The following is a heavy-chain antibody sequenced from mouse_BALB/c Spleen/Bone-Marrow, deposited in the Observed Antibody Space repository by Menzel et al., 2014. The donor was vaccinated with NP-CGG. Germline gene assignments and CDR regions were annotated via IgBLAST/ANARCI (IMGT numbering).Heavy chain of an antibody. CDR3: ARWEYYAMDY. D-gene: IGHD4-1*01. Sequence: EGQLQESGAELVKPGASVKLSRTASGFNIKDTYMHWVKQRPEQGLEWIGRIDPANGNTKYDPKFQGKATITADTSSNTAYLQLSGLTSEDTAVYCSARWEYYAMDYWGQGTSVPVSS. CDR2: IDPANGNT. CDR1: GFNIKDTY. V-gene: IGHV14-3*02. J-gene: IGHJ4*01.